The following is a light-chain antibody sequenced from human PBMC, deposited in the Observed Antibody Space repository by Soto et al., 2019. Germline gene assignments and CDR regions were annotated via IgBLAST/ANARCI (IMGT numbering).Light chain of an antibody. CDR2: ATS. J-gene: IGKJ1*01. Sequence: VVLTQAPCTLALSPVERGTLSCMSSQSVSSSYLAWYQQKPGQAPRLLIYATSNRATGIPARFSGSGSGTDFTLTISSLEPEDFAVYYCQQRSNWPTFGQGTKVDIK. CDR1: QSVSSSY. CDR3: QQRSNWPT. V-gene: IGKV3-11*01.